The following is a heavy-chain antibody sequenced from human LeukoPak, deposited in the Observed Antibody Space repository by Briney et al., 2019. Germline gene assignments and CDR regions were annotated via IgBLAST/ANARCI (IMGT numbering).Heavy chain of an antibody. CDR1: GYTFIGYY. CDR3: ARAGGRSWFDP. V-gene: IGHV1-2*02. CDR2: INPNSGGT. Sequence: ASVKVSCKASGYTFIGYYMHWVRQAPGQRVEWMGWINPNSGGTNYAQKFQGRVTMTTDTSMSTAYMGLSRLTSDDTAVYYCARAGGRSWFDPWGQGTLVTVSS. J-gene: IGHJ5*02.